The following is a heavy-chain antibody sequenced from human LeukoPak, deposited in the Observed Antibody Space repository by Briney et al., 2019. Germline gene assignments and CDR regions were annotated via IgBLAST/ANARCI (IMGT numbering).Heavy chain of an antibody. Sequence: GGSLRLSCAASGFTFSSCAMSWVRQAPGKGLEWVSAISSSVDSTYYADSVKGRFTISRDNSKNTLFLQMNNLRAEDTAVYYCAREFGGIAAVDYWGQGTLVTVSS. CDR3: AREFGGIAAVDY. V-gene: IGHV3-23*01. D-gene: IGHD6-13*01. CDR1: GFTFSSCA. CDR2: ISSSVDST. J-gene: IGHJ4*02.